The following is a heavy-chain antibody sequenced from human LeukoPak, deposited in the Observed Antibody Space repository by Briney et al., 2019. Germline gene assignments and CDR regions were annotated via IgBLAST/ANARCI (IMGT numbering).Heavy chain of an antibody. CDR1: GFTFSSYA. CDR2: ISYDGSNK. J-gene: IGHJ4*02. V-gene: IGHV3-30-3*01. CDR3: ARVYNDLWFGELYFDY. D-gene: IGHD3-10*01. Sequence: GGSLRLSCAASGFTFSSYAMHWVRQAPGKGLEWVAVISYDGSNKYYADSAKGRFTISRDNSKNTLYLQMNGLRAEDTAVYYCARVYNDLWFGELYFDYWGQGTLVTVSS.